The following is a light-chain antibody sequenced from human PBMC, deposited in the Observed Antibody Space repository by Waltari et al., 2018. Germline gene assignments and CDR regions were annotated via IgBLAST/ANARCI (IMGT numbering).Light chain of an antibody. Sequence: AIRMTQSPSSLAASTGDRVTITCRASQEISGYLAWYQQKPGKTPNLLVYASSTSQTGVPSRFIGSGSGTAFTLTIDCLQSEDFATYYCQQYFVYPYTFGQGTKLEIK. V-gene: IGKV1-8*01. CDR3: QQYFVYPYT. J-gene: IGKJ2*01. CDR1: QEISGY. CDR2: ASS.